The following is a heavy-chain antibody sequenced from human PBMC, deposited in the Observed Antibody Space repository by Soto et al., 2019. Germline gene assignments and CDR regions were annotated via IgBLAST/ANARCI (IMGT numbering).Heavy chain of an antibody. CDR2: IYPGDSDT. J-gene: IGHJ3*02. D-gene: IGHD3-22*01. CDR3: ARPITMIVVDTDAFEI. CDR1: GYSFTSYW. Sequence: PGESLKISCKGSGYSFTSYWIGWVRQMPGKGLEWMGIIYPGDSDTRYSPSFQGQVTISADKSISTAYLQWSSLKASDTAMYYCARPITMIVVDTDAFEIWGQGTMVTV. V-gene: IGHV5-51*01.